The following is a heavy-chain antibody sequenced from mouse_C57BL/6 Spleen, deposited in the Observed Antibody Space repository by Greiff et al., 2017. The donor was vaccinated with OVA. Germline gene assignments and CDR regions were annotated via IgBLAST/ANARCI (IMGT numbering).Heavy chain of an antibody. D-gene: IGHD2-12*01. CDR1: GYTFTSYW. J-gene: IGHJ2*01. V-gene: IGHV1-69*01. Sequence: QVQLQQPGAELVMPGASVKLSCKASGYTFTSYWMHWVKQRPGQGLEWIGEIDPSDSYTNYNQKFKGKSTLTVDKSSSTAYMQLSSLTAEDSAVYYCARRNYKGNYFDDWGQGTTLTVSS. CDR3: ARRNYKGNYFDD. CDR2: IDPSDSYT.